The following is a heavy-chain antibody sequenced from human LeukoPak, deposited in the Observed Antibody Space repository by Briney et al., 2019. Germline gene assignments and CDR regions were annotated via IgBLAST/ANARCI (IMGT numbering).Heavy chain of an antibody. CDR3: AKDQKSIAATGYDY. D-gene: IGHD6-13*01. Sequence: PGGSLRLSCAASGFTFSSYVMNWVRQAPGKGLEWVSVISGGGGSTYYADSVKGRFTISRDNSKNTLFLQMNSLRADDTAVYFCAKDQKSIAATGYDYWGQGTLVTVSS. V-gene: IGHV3-23*01. CDR1: GFTFSSYV. J-gene: IGHJ4*02. CDR2: ISGGGGST.